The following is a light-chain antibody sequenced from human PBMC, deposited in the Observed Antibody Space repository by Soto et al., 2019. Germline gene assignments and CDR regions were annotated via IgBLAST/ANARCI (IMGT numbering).Light chain of an antibody. CDR1: NMRTKS. J-gene: IGLJ2*01. V-gene: IGLV3-21*02. CDR3: QVGDSRTAHVV. Sequence: SYELTQPPSVSVAPGQTAKLPCGGDNMRTKSVHWYQQRPGQAPVLVVYDDSDRPSNIPERFSGSNPGDTATLSINRVEAGDEADYYCQVGDSRTAHVVVGGGTQRTGL. CDR2: DDS.